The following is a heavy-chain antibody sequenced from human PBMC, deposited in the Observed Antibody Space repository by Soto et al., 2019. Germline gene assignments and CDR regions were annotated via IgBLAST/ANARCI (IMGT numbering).Heavy chain of an antibody. Sequence: PEGSLRLSCAASGFTFSSYGMHWVRQAPGKGLEWVAVISYDGSNKYYADSVEGRFTISRDNSKNTLYLQMNSLRAEDTAVYYCAKDAYSSGWSRYNWFDPWGQGTLVTVSS. D-gene: IGHD6-19*01. V-gene: IGHV3-30*18. CDR3: AKDAYSSGWSRYNWFDP. CDR1: GFTFSSYG. J-gene: IGHJ5*02. CDR2: ISYDGSNK.